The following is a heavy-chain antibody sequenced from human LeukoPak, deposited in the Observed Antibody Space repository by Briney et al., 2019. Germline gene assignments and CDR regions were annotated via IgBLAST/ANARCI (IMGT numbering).Heavy chain of an antibody. CDR2: ISFDGSNQ. V-gene: IGHV3-30*18. Sequence: GRSLRLSCAASGFTFSSYGMHWVRQAPGKGLEWVALISFDGSNQYYADSVKGRFTTSRDNSKNTLYLQMNSLRAEDTAVYYCAKPPEVGATVGYFDYWGQGTLVTVSS. CDR1: GFTFSSYG. J-gene: IGHJ4*02. D-gene: IGHD1-26*01. CDR3: AKPPEVGATVGYFDY.